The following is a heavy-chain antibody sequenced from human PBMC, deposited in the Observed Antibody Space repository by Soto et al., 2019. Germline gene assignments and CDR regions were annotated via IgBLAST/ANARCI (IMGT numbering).Heavy chain of an antibody. Sequence: EVQLVESGGGVVRPGGSLRLSFAASGFTFDDYGMSWVRQAPGTGLEWVSGINWHGGSTGYADSVKGRFTISRDNAKHSLYLHMNRLRAEDTALYHCERDLGGGSSFEIWSQGTMVTVSS. CDR3: ERDLGGGSSFEI. D-gene: IGHD1-26*01. CDR2: INWHGGST. V-gene: IGHV3-20*02. CDR1: GFTFDDYG. J-gene: IGHJ3*02.